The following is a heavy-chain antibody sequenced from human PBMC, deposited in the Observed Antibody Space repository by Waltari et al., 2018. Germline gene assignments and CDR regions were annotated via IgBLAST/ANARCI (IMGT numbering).Heavy chain of an antibody. J-gene: IGHJ5*02. D-gene: IGHD1-1*01. Sequence: QVQLVESGGGVVQPGRSLRLSCAASGFTFSSYAMHWVSPAPGKGLEWGAVISYDGSNKYYADSVKGRFTISRDNSKNPLYLQMNSLRADDTAVYYCARDEVEFYNWFDPWVQGTLVTVSS. CDR3: ARDEVEFYNWFDP. CDR1: GFTFSSYA. CDR2: ISYDGSNK. V-gene: IGHV3-30-3*01.